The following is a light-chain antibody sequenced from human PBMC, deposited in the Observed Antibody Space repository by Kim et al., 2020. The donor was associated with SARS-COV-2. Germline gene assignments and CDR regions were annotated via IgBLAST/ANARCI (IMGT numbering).Light chain of an antibody. J-gene: IGKJ1*01. CDR2: AAS. V-gene: IGKV1-27*01. Sequence: DIQMTQSPASLSASVGDRVTITCRASQGISTYLAWYQHKPGKATQLLIHAASTLQSGVPSRFSGSGSGTDFTLTITSLQLEDVATYYCQKYDSGLRTFGQGTKVDIK. CDR3: QKYDSGLRT. CDR1: QGISTY.